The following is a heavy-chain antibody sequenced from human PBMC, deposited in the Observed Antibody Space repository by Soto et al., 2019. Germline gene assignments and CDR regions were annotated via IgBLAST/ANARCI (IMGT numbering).Heavy chain of an antibody. CDR1: GGSISGYY. CDR3: ARGSAAGTKSPFDY. D-gene: IGHD6-13*01. J-gene: IGHJ4*02. V-gene: IGHV4-59*01. Sequence: VQLQESGPGLVKPSETLSLTCTVSGGSISGYYWSWIRQSPGKGLEWFGYIHYSGSTNYNLSLRSRVTTAVATSKNQRSLKLSSVTAADTAVYYCARGSAAGTKSPFDYWGQGTLVTVSS. CDR2: IHYSGST.